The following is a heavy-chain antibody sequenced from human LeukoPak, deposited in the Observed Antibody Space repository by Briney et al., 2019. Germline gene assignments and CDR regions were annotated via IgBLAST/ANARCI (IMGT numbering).Heavy chain of an antibody. V-gene: IGHV3-7*01. D-gene: IGHD6-13*01. CDR2: IKQDGSQK. Sequence: GGSLRLSCAASGFAFTKYWMMWVRQAPGKGLEWVANIKQDGSQKYYLDSVKGRFTISRDNAKNSLYLHMNSLRAEDTAVYYCARDDIAATGPSFDYWGQGTLVTVSS. CDR3: ARDDIAATGPSFDY. J-gene: IGHJ4*02. CDR1: GFAFTKYW.